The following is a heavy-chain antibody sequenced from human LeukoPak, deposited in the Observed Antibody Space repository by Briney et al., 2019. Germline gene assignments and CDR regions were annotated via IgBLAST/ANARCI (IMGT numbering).Heavy chain of an antibody. CDR1: GFTFRTYT. J-gene: IGHJ4*02. D-gene: IGHD5-18*01. V-gene: IGHV3-48*02. CDR2: VSDSSDV. CDR3: ARDGLHTAHFDY. Sequence: PGGSLRLSCAASGFTFRTYTMNWVRQAPGKGLEWVSTVSDSSDVHYSDSVKGRFTISRDNARNSLYLQMNSLRDGDTAVYYCARDGLHTAHFDYWGQGTLVTVSS.